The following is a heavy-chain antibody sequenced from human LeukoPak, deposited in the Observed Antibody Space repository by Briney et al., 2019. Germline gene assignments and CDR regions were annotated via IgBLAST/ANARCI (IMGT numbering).Heavy chain of an antibody. CDR1: GFTFSSYS. J-gene: IGHJ6*03. D-gene: IGHD6-19*01. Sequence: GGSLRLSCAASGFTFSSYSMNWVRQAPGKGLVWVSRINSDGSSTSYADSVKGRFTISRDNAKNTLYLQMNSLRAEDTAVYYCARGQAQQWLVSPWNYYYMDVWGKGTTVTISS. V-gene: IGHV3-74*01. CDR2: INSDGSST. CDR3: ARGQAQQWLVSPWNYYYMDV.